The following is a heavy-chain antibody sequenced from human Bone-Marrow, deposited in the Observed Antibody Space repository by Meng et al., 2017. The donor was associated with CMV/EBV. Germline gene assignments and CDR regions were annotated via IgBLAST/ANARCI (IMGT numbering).Heavy chain of an antibody. CDR2: ISSSGSTI. V-gene: IGHV3-48*03. Sequence: GGSLRLSCAASGFTFSSYEMNWVRQAPGKGLEWVSYISSSGSTIYYADSVRGRFTISRDNAKNSLYLQVNSLRAEDTAVYYCARGGLLGGYSFAKYFFEYWGQGTLVTVSS. D-gene: IGHD5-18*01. CDR1: GFTFSSYE. J-gene: IGHJ4*02. CDR3: ARGGLLGGYSFAKYFFEY.